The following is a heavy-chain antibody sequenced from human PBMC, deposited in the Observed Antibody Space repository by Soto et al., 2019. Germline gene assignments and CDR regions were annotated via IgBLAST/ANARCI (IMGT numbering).Heavy chain of an antibody. CDR1: GGSISSSNW. V-gene: IGHV4-4*02. Sequence: TLSLTCAVSGGSISSSNWWSWVRQPPGKGLEWIGEIYHSGSTNYNPSLKSRVTISVAKSKNQFSLKLSSVTAADTAVYYCAAYSGYDPDYGDYDYWGQGSLVTVSS. CDR3: AAYSGYDPDYGDYDY. J-gene: IGHJ4*02. CDR2: IYHSGST. D-gene: IGHD4-17*01.